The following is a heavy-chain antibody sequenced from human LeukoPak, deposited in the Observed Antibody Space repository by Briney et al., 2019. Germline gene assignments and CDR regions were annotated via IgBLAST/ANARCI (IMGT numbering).Heavy chain of an antibody. Sequence: GGSLRLSCAASGFTFSSYWMSWVRQAPGKGLEWVANIKQDGSEKYYVDSVKGRFTISRDNAKNSLYLQMNSLRAEDTAVYYCARVDPDFLYYYYMDVWGKGTMVTVSS. CDR1: GFTFSSYW. D-gene: IGHD1-14*01. CDR3: ARVDPDFLYYYYMDV. J-gene: IGHJ6*03. CDR2: IKQDGSEK. V-gene: IGHV3-7*01.